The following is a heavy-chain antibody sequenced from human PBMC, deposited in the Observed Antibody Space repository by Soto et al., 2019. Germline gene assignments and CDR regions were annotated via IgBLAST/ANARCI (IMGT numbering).Heavy chain of an antibody. CDR1: GFTFSSSW. V-gene: IGHV3-7*01. CDR3: ARVGPYWYFDL. CDR2: IKQDGSEK. D-gene: IGHD3-10*01. Sequence: EVQLVESGGGLVQPGGSLRLSCAASGFTFSSSWMSWVRQAPGKGLEWVANIKQDGSEKYYVDSVKGRFTISRDNAKNSLYLQMNSLRAEDTAVYYCARVGPYWYFDLWGRGTLVTVSS. J-gene: IGHJ2*01.